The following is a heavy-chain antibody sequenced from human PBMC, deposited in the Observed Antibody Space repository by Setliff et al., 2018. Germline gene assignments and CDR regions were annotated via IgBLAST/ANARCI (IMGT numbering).Heavy chain of an antibody. CDR3: ARRPYDSSGYFNY. V-gene: IGHV1-3*01. CDR1: GYIFTYYA. Sequence: GASVKVSCKASGYIFTYYAIHWVHQAPGQRLEWMGWINAGNGNTKYSQKFQGRVTITRDTSASTAYMELSSLTSEDTAVYYCARRPYDSSGYFNYWGQGTLVTVSS. J-gene: IGHJ4*02. CDR2: INAGNGNT. D-gene: IGHD3-22*01.